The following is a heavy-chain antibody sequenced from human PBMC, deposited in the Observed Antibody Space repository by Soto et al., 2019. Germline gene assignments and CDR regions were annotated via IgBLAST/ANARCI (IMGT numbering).Heavy chain of an antibody. V-gene: IGHV3-23*01. CDR2: IDGSGGSI. D-gene: IGHD6-25*01. CDR1: GFTFSSYA. Sequence: EVHLLESGGGMVQPGGSLRLSCAASGFTFSSYAMSWVRQAPGKVLERVSGIDGSGGSIYYADSVKGRFTISRDNSKRTLYLQMNSRRVEDTGIYSCASGVPIRRGRQGLFDCWGLGTLVTVSS. CDR3: ASGVPIRRGRQGLFDC. J-gene: IGHJ4*02.